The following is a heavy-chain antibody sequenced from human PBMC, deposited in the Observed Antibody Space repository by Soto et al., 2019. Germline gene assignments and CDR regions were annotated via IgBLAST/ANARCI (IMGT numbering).Heavy chain of an antibody. Sequence: SETLSLTCTVSGGSIRSGGYYWSWVRQNPRRGLEWIGNIYYSGNTYYNPSLKSRLTISVATSKNQFSLNLSSVTAADTAVYYCARDRLMATAGTARHYFGLDVWGQGTTVTVSS. CDR2: IYYSGNT. V-gene: IGHV4-31*03. J-gene: IGHJ6*02. CDR1: GGSIRSGGYY. CDR3: ARDRLMATAGTARHYFGLDV. D-gene: IGHD5-18*01.